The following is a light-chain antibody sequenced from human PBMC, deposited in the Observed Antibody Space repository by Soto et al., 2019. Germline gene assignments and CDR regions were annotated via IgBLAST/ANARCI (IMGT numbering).Light chain of an antibody. CDR3: QNYNSAPLT. V-gene: IGKV1-27*01. CDR2: AAS. J-gene: IGKJ3*01. CDR1: QGISNS. Sequence: DIQMTQSPSSLSASVGDTVTITCRASQGISNSLAWFQQKPGRVPQFLIYAASTLQPGVPPRFSGSGSGTDFTLTISSRQPEDVATYCCQNYNSAPLTFGPGTRVEIK.